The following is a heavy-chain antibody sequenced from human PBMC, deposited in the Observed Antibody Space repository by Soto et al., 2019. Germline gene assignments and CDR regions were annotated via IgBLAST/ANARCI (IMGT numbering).Heavy chain of an antibody. Sequence: LCGGSISSGAFYWSWVRQPPGKGLEWIGYIHHNGNSYNNPSLRSRLNISLDTSKNQFSLNLTSVTAADTALYYCARVSATGTRWFDPWGQGTLVTVSS. CDR2: IHHNGNS. D-gene: IGHD1-26*01. CDR1: GGSISSGAFY. J-gene: IGHJ5*02. V-gene: IGHV4-31*02. CDR3: ARVSATGTRWFDP.